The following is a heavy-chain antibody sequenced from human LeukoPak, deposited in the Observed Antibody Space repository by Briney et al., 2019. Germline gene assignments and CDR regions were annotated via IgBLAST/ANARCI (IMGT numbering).Heavy chain of an antibody. CDR3: TSSGYSGYDLYYYYYMDV. V-gene: IGHV3-49*03. CDR1: GGSFSSYY. J-gene: IGHJ6*03. Sequence: LSLTCAVYGGSFSSYYWSWFRQAPGKGLEWVGFIRSKAYGGTTEYAASVKGRFTISRDDSKSIAYLQMNSLKTEDTAVYYCTSSGYSGYDLYYYYYMDVWGKGTTVTVSS. CDR2: IRSKAYGGTT. D-gene: IGHD5-12*01.